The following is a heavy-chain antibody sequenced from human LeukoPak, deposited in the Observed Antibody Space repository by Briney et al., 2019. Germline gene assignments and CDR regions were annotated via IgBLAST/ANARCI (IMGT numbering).Heavy chain of an antibody. CDR3: TRHSTAAGTYDY. J-gene: IGHJ4*02. CDR1: GFTFSGSA. D-gene: IGHD6-13*01. Sequence: GGSLRLSCAASGFTFSGSAMHWVRQASGKGLEWVGRIRSKANSYAAAYAASVKGRFTISRDDSKNTAYLQMNSLKTEDTAVYYCTRHSTAAGTYDYWGQGTLVTVSS. CDR2: IRSKANSYAA. V-gene: IGHV3-73*01.